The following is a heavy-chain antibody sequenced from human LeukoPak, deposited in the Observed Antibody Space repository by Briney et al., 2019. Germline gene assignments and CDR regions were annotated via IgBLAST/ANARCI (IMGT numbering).Heavy chain of an antibody. CDR1: GFTFSSYA. V-gene: IGHV3-49*04. J-gene: IGHJ4*02. Sequence: GGSLRLSCAASGFTFSSYAMHWVRQAPGKGLEWVGFIRSKTHGGTTEYAASVKGRFSISRDDSKSIAYLQMNSPKTEDTAVYYCTRDGIPETNWSGYYIDYWGQGTLVTVSS. CDR3: TRDGIPETNWSGYYIDY. CDR2: IRSKTHGGTT. D-gene: IGHD3-3*01.